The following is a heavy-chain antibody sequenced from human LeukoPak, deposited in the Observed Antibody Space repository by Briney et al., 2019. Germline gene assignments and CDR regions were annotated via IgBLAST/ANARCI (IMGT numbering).Heavy chain of an antibody. V-gene: IGHV3-53*01. D-gene: IGHD3-10*01. CDR3: ARAKPKNMVRGLIMRRESRYYFDY. CDR1: GFTVRSNY. J-gene: IGHJ4*02. Sequence: GGSLRLSCAASGFTVRSNYMSWFRQAPGKGLEWVSVIYSGGSTYYADAVKGRFTISRDNSKSTLYIQMNSLRAEATAVYYCARAKPKNMVRGLIMRRESRYYFDYWGQGTLVTVSS. CDR2: IYSGGST.